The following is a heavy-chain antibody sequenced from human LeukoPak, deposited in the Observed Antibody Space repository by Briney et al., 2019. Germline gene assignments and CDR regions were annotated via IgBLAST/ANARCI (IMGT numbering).Heavy chain of an antibody. CDR3: ARGEITFGGGFDY. D-gene: IGHD3-16*01. V-gene: IGHV3-7*01. CDR1: GFTFSTYW. Sequence: GGSLRLSCAASGFTFSTYWMSWVRQAPGKGLEWVANIKQDGSEEYYVDSVKGRFTISRDNAKNSLYLQMNSLRAEVTAVYYCARGEITFGGGFDYWGQGTLVTVSS. J-gene: IGHJ4*02. CDR2: IKQDGSEE.